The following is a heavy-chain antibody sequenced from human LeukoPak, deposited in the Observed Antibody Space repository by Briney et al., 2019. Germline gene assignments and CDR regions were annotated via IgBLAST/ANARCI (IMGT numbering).Heavy chain of an antibody. J-gene: IGHJ6*04. D-gene: IGHD3-10*02. Sequence: GGSLRLSCAASGFTFSTYSMNWVRQAPGKGLEWVSYISSSSSTTYYADSVKGRFTISRDNAKNSLYLQMNSLRAEDTAVYYCAELGITMIGGVWGKGTTVTISS. CDR1: GFTFSTYS. CDR3: AELGITMIGGV. CDR2: ISSSSSTT. V-gene: IGHV3-48*04.